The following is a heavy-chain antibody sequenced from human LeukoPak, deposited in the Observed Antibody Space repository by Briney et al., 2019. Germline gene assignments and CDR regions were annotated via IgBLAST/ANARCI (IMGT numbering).Heavy chain of an antibody. Sequence: PSETLSLTCTVSGGSISSSSYYWGWIPQPPGKGLEWIGSIYYSGSTYYNPSLKSRVTISVDTSKNQFSLKLSSVTAADTAVYYCARLVDSSGYYDGTFDYWGQGTLVTVSS. V-gene: IGHV4-39*01. D-gene: IGHD3-22*01. CDR1: GGSISSSSYY. J-gene: IGHJ4*02. CDR3: ARLVDSSGYYDGTFDY. CDR2: IYYSGST.